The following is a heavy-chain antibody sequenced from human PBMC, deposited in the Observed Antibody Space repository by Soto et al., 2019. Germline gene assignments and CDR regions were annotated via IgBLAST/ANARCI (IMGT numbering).Heavy chain of an antibody. CDR3: TTDFGSYYYDSSGYYRSY. D-gene: IGHD3-22*01. CDR2: IKSKTDGGTT. Sequence: KPGGSLRLSCAASGFTFSNAWMSWVRQAPGKGLEWVGRIKSKTDGGTTDYAAPVKGRFTISRDDSKNTLYLQMNSLKTEDTAVYYCTTDFGSYYYDSSGYYRSYWGQGTLVTVSS. J-gene: IGHJ4*02. CDR1: GFTFSNAW. V-gene: IGHV3-15*01.